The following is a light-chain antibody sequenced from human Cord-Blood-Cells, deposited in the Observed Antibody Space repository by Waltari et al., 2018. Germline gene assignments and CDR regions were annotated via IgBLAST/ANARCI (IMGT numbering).Light chain of an antibody. Sequence: DIQLTKTPSSLSASLGDRVTITCRASQSISSYLNWYQQKPGKAPKLLIYAASSLQSGVPSRFSGSGSGTDFTLTISSLQPEDFATYYCQQSYSTPRTFGGGTKVEIK. CDR1: QSISSY. CDR2: AAS. CDR3: QQSYSTPRT. J-gene: IGKJ4*01. V-gene: IGKV1-39*01.